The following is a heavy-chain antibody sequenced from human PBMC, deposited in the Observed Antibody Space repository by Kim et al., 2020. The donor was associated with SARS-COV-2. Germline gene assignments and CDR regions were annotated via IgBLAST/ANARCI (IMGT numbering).Heavy chain of an antibody. CDR2: INHSGST. D-gene: IGHD6-19*01. V-gene: IGHV4-34*01. CDR1: GGSFSGYY. Sequence: SETLSLTCAVYGGSFSGYYWSWIRQPPGKGLEWIGEINHSGSTNYNPSLKSRVTISVDTSKNQFSLKLSSVTAADTAVYYCARVTQWLVYRDYYYYMDV. CDR3: ARVTQWLVYRDYYYYMDV. J-gene: IGHJ6*03.